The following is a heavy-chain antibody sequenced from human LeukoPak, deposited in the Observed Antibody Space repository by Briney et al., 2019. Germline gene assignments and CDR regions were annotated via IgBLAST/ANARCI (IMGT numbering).Heavy chain of an antibody. J-gene: IGHJ6*03. D-gene: IGHD5-24*01. V-gene: IGHV4-59*01. Sequence: SETLSLTCTVSGGSISSYYWSWIRQPPGKGLEWIGYIYYSGSTNYNPSLKSRVTISVDTSKNQFSLKLSSVTAADTAVYYCARDGYKYYYYYYMDVWGKGTTVTVSS. CDR3: ARDGYKYYYYYYMDV. CDR2: IYYSGST. CDR1: GGSISSYY.